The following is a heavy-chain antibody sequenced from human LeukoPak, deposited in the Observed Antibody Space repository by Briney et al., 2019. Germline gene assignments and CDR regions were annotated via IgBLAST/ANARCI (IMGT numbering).Heavy chain of an antibody. J-gene: IGHJ1*01. CDR3: ATRKNSSSWHFVRGFEYFQH. Sequence: GGSLRLSCAASEFTFSSYSMNWVRQAPGKGLEWVSYITNSGNSKSYADSVKGRFTISRDNTKNSLYLQMNGLRAEDTAVYYCATRKNSSSWHFVRGFEYFQHWGQGTLVTVSS. V-gene: IGHV3-48*01. D-gene: IGHD6-13*01. CDR1: EFTFSSYS. CDR2: ITNSGNSK.